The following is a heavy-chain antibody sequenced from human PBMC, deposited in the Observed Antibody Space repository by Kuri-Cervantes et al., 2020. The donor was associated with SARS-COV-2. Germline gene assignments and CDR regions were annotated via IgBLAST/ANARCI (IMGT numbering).Heavy chain of an antibody. CDR3: ARLGRYCSSTSCYPNWFDP. CDR2: IYYSGST. J-gene: IGHJ5*02. Sequence: GSLRLSCADSGFTFSSYSMNWIRQPPGKGLEWIGYIYYSGSTNYNPSLKSRVTISVDTSKNQFSLKLSSVTAADTAVYYCARLGRYCSSTSCYPNWFDPWGQGTLVTVSS. V-gene: IGHV4-59*01. D-gene: IGHD2-2*01. CDR1: GFTFSSYS.